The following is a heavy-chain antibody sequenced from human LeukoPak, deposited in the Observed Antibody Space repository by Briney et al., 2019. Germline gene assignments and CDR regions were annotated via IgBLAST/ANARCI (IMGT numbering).Heavy chain of an antibody. CDR2: ISVSGGTT. Sequence: GGSLTLSCAASGFTFRNYAMNWVRQAPGKWLEFVASISVSGGTTYYADSVTGQFTITRDNSKNTLYLQMNSLRAEDTALYYCAKLLGATPYDYWGQGTLVTDCS. CDR1: GFTFRNYA. D-gene: IGHD1-26*01. CDR3: AKLLGATPYDY. V-gene: IGHV3-23*01. J-gene: IGHJ4*02.